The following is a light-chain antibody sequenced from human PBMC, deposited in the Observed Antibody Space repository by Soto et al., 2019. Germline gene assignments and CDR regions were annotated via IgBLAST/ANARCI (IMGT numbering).Light chain of an antibody. CDR2: EVS. CDR1: SSDVGGYNY. Sequence: QSALTQPASVSGSPGQSITISCTGTSSDVGGYNYVSWYQQHPGKAPKLMIYEVSNLPSGVSNRFSGSKSGNTASLTISGLQTEDEADYYCSSFTSINTWVFGGGTQLTVL. CDR3: SSFTSINTWV. J-gene: IGLJ3*02. V-gene: IGLV2-14*01.